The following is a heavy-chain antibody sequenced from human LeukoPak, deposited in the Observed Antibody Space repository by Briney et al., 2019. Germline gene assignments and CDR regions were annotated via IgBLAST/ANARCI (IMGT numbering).Heavy chain of an antibody. V-gene: IGHV1-2*02. CDR2: INPNTGVT. D-gene: IGHD2-21*02. Sequence: ASVKVSCKASGYTFTGYYMHWVRQAPGQGLTWMGWINPNTGVTNYAQKVQGRVTMTRATSINTAYMELDRLTSDDTAIYYCARSYCGGDCYWTIDYWGQGTLVTVSS. CDR1: GYTFTGYY. CDR3: ARSYCGGDCYWTIDY. J-gene: IGHJ4*02.